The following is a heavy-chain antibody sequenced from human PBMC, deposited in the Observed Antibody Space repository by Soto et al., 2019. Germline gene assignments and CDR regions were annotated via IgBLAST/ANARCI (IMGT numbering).Heavy chain of an antibody. D-gene: IGHD3-16*01. J-gene: IGHJ4*02. CDR2: INPSGGST. V-gene: IGHV1-46*01. Sequence: ASVKVSCKASGYTFTSYGISWVRQAPGQGLEWMGIINPSGGSTSYTQKFQGRVTMTRDTSTSTVYMELNSLRAEDTAVYYCAKRGALGYYFDYWGQGTLVTVSS. CDR1: GYTFTSYG. CDR3: AKRGALGYYFDY.